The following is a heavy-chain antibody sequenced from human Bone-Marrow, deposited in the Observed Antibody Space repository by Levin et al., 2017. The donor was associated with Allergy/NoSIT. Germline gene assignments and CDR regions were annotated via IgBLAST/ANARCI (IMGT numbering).Heavy chain of an antibody. CDR3: ARAPYGDYEPNNWFDP. Sequence: ASVKVSCKASGYTFTSYDINWVRQATGQGLEWMGWMNPNSGNTGYAQKFQGRVTMTRNTSISTAYMELSSLRSEDTAVYYCARAPYGDYEPNNWFDPWGQGTLVTVSS. CDR1: GYTFTSYD. CDR2: MNPNSGNT. V-gene: IGHV1-8*01. D-gene: IGHD4-17*01. J-gene: IGHJ5*02.